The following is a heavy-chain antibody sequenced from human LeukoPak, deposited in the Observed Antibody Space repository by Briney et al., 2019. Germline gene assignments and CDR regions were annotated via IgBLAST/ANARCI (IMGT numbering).Heavy chain of an antibody. V-gene: IGHV3-23*01. CDR2: LSGSDGST. CDR3: AKTWRGSSWSFDY. CDR1: GGSISSSSYY. J-gene: IGHJ4*02. D-gene: IGHD6-13*01. Sequence: GTLSLTCTVSGGSISSSSYYWGWIRQPPGKGLEWVSGLSGSDGSTYYADSVKGRFTLSRDNSKNTLDLQMNSLRAEDTAVYYCAKTWRGSSWSFDYWGQGTLVTVSS.